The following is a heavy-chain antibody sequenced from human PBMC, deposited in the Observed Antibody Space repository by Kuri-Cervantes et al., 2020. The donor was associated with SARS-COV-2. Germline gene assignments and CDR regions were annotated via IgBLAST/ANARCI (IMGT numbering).Heavy chain of an antibody. J-gene: IGHJ2*01. CDR2: MNPNSGNT. CDR3: ARAHAYDFWSGYSHWYLEF. CDR1: GYTFTSYD. Sequence: ASVKVSCKASGYTFTSYDINWVRQATGQGLEWMGWMNPNSGNTGYAQKFQGRVTITRNTSISTAYMELSSLRSEDTAVYYCARAHAYDFWSGYSHWYLEFWGRGTLVTVSS. V-gene: IGHV1-8*03. D-gene: IGHD3-3*01.